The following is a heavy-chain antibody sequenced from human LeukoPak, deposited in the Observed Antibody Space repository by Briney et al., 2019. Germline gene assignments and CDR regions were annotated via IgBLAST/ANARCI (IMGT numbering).Heavy chain of an antibody. V-gene: IGHV4-59*01. J-gene: IGHJ6*02. CDR1: GGSISSYY. Sequence: SETLSLTCTVSGGSISSYYWSWIRQPPGKGLEWIGYIYYSGSTNYNPSLKSRVTISVDTSKNQFSLKLSSVTAADTAVYYCARGDYGDPLGYYYYGMDVWGQGTTVTVSS. CDR2: IYYSGST. CDR3: ARGDYGDPLGYYYYGMDV. D-gene: IGHD4-17*01.